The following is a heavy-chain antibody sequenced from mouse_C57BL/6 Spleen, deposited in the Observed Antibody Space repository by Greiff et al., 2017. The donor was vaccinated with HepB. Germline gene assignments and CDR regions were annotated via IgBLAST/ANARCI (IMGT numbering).Heavy chain of an antibody. CDR3: VRDRGYYGSSSWFAY. V-gene: IGHV10-3*01. Sequence: DAGGGLVQPKGSLKLSCAASGFTFNTYAMHWVRQAPGKGLEWVARIRSKSSNYATYYADSVKDRFTISRDDSQSMLYLQMNNLKTEDTAMYYCVRDRGYYGSSSWFAYWGQGTLVTVSA. D-gene: IGHD1-1*01. CDR2: IRSKSSNYAT. CDR1: GFTFNTYA. J-gene: IGHJ3*01.